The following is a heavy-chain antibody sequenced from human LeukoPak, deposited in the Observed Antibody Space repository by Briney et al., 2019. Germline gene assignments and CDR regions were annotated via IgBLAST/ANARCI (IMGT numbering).Heavy chain of an antibody. CDR2: IKTDGSAT. CDR3: VRNLPGTGY. D-gene: IGHD3-9*01. J-gene: IGHJ4*02. V-gene: IGHV3-7*01. CDR1: GFTFSNFW. Sequence: GGSLILSCAASGFTFSNFWISWVRQAPGKGLEWVANIKTDGSATYYADSVKGRFTISRDNAKNSLYLEINSLRVEDTVVYYCVRNLPGTGYWGQGTLVTVSS.